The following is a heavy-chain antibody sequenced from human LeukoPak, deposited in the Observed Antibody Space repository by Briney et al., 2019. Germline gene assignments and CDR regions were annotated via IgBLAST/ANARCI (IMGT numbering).Heavy chain of an antibody. J-gene: IGHJ5*02. CDR3: ARVGCSGGSCWFDP. D-gene: IGHD2-15*01. V-gene: IGHV4-4*07. Sequence: SETLSLTCTVSGGSISSYYWSWIRQPAREGLEWIGRIYTSGSTNYNPSLKSRVTMSVDTSKNQFSLKLSSVTAADTAVYYCARVGCSGGSCWFDPWGQGTLVTVSS. CDR2: IYTSGST. CDR1: GGSISSYY.